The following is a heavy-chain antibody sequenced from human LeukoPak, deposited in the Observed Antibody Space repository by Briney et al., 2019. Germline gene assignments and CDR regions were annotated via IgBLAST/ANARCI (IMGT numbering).Heavy chain of an antibody. CDR1: GVTFSSYG. Sequence: PGRSLRLSRALSGVTFSSYGMHWVRQAPGKGLAWVAVIWYDGSNKYYADSVKGRFTISRDNSKNTLYLQMNSLRAEDTAVYYCARDKAIVGATTNWFDPWGQGTLVTVSS. D-gene: IGHD1-26*01. CDR3: ARDKAIVGATTNWFDP. CDR2: IWYDGSNK. V-gene: IGHV3-33*01. J-gene: IGHJ5*02.